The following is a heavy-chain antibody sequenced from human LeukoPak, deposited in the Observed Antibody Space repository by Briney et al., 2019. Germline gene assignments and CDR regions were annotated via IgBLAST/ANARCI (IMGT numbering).Heavy chain of an antibody. Sequence: SETLSLTCAVYGGSFSGYYWSWIRQPPGKGLEWIGEINHSGSTNYNPSLKSRVTISVDTSKNQFSLKLSSVTAADTAVYYCATPSRITMVRGVLGGFDPWGQGTLVTVSS. V-gene: IGHV4-34*01. D-gene: IGHD3-10*01. CDR1: GGSFSGYY. CDR2: INHSGST. J-gene: IGHJ5*02. CDR3: ATPSRITMVRGVLGGFDP.